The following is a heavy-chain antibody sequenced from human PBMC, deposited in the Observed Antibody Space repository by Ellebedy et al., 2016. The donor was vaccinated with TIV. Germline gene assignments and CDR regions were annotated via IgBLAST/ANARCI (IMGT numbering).Heavy chain of an antibody. Sequence: GESLKISCEASGFTFSSFWMSWVRQAPGKGLEWVSYISGSGNTKYYTDSVKGRFTISRDNAKNSLYLHMNSLRAEDTAVYYCARVRSVYYYMDVWGKGTTVTVSS. CDR1: GFTFSSFW. D-gene: IGHD2-8*01. J-gene: IGHJ6*03. CDR3: ARVRSVYYYMDV. CDR2: ISGSGNTK. V-gene: IGHV3-48*04.